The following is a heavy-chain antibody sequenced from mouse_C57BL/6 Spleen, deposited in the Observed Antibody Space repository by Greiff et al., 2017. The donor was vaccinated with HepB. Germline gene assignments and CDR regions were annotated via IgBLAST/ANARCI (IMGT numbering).Heavy chain of an antibody. D-gene: IGHD1-1*01. CDR2: IYPRSGNT. CDR1: GYTFTSYG. V-gene: IGHV1-81*01. J-gene: IGHJ2*01. Sequence: VKLMESGAELARPGASVKLSCKASGYTFTSYGISWVKQRTGQGLEWIGEIYPRSGNTYYNEKFKGKATLTADKSSSTAYMELRSLTSEDSAVYFCARGIGSSYFDYWGQGTTLTVSS. CDR3: ARGIGSSYFDY.